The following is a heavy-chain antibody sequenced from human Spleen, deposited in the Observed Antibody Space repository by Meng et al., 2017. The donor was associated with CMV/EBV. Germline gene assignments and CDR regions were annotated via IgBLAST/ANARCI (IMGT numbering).Heavy chain of an antibody. J-gene: IGHJ4*02. CDR2: ISYDGSNK. V-gene: IGHV3-30-3*01. D-gene: IGHD3-22*01. CDR3: ARGAARADSSGYYYYFDY. CDR1: TFSSYA. Sequence: TFSSYAMHWVRQAPGKGLEWVAVISYDGSNKYYADSVKGRFTISRDNSKNTLYLQMNSLRAEDTAVYYCARGAARADSSGYYYYFDYWGQGTLVTVSS.